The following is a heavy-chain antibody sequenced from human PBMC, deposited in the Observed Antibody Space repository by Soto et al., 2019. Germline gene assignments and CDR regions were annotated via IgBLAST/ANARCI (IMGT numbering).Heavy chain of an antibody. Sequence: QVQLVQSGSEVKKPGASLKVSCTASGYTFSGYALHWVRRAPGQGLEWMGRINPNTGGTNYAQKFQGRVTVTRDPSISTAYLELSSLKSDDTAVYFCARSRLAKHYDDIHGFYNFYGMDVWGQGTTVTVSS. CDR1: GYTFSGYA. CDR2: INPNTGGT. V-gene: IGHV1-2*06. J-gene: IGHJ6*02. CDR3: ARSRLAKHYDDIHGFYNFYGMDV. D-gene: IGHD3-3*01.